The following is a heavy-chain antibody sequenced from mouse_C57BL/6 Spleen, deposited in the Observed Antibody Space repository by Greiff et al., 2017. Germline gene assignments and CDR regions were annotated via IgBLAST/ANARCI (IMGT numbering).Heavy chain of an antibody. D-gene: IGHD1-1*01. CDR2: INPSSGYT. CDR1: GYTFTSYT. Sequence: VKLMESGAELAGPGASVKMSCKASGYTFTSYTMHWVKQRPGQGLEWIGYINPSSGYTKYNQKFKDKATLTADKSSSTAYMQLSSLTSEDSAVYYCAREGLTTVVAPFAYWGQGTLVTVSA. J-gene: IGHJ3*01. V-gene: IGHV1-4*01. CDR3: AREGLTTVVAPFAY.